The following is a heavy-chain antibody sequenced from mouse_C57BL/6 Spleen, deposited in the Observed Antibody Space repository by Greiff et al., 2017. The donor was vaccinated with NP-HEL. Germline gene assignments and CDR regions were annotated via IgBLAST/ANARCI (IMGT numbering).Heavy chain of an antibody. V-gene: IGHV1-61*01. CDR1: GYTFTSYW. CDR3: ARGSCYDFSWFAY. CDR2: IYPSDSET. D-gene: IGHD2-4*01. J-gene: IGHJ3*01. Sequence: VQLQQPGAELVRPGSSVKLSCKASGYTFTSYWMDWVKQRPGQGLEWIGNIYPSDSETHYNQKFKDKATLTVDKSSSTAYMQLSSLTSEDSAVYYCARGSCYDFSWFAYWGQGTLVTVSA.